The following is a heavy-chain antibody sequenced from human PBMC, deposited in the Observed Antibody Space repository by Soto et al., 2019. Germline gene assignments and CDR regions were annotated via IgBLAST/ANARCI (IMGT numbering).Heavy chain of an antibody. CDR3: ARLAAAGRGPFDY. D-gene: IGHD6-13*01. V-gene: IGHV4-59*08. J-gene: IGHJ4*02. CDR1: GGSISSYY. Sequence: SETLSLTCTVSGGSISSYYWSWIRQPPGKGLEWIGYIYYSGSTNYNPSLKSRVTISVDTSKNQFSLKLSSVTAADTAVYYCARLAAAGRGPFDYWGQGTLVTVSS. CDR2: IYYSGST.